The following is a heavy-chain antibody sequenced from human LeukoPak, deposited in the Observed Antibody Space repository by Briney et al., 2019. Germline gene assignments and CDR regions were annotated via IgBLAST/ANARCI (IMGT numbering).Heavy chain of an antibody. V-gene: IGHV3-48*04. D-gene: IGHD5-18*01. CDR1: GFTFSSYS. Sequence: GGSLRLSCAASGFTFSSYSMNWVRQAPGKGLEWVSYISTSGNTIDYADSVKGRFTISRDNAKNSLYLQMNGLRAEDTAVYYCARCRGYSYGYEDYWGQGTLVTVSS. CDR3: ARCRGYSYGYEDY. J-gene: IGHJ4*02. CDR2: ISTSGNTI.